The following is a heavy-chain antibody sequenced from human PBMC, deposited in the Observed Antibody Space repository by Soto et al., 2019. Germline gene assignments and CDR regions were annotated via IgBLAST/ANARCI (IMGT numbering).Heavy chain of an antibody. CDR2: IIPIFGTA. V-gene: IGHV1-69*13. J-gene: IGHJ6*02. D-gene: IGHD3-3*01. CDR1: GGTFSSYA. Sequence: GASVKVSCKASGGTFSSYAISWVRQAPGQGLEWMGGIIPIFGTANYAQKFQGRVTITADESTSTAYMELSSLRSEDTAVYYCGITIFGVVINYYYGMDVWGQGTTVTVSS. CDR3: GITIFGVVINYYYGMDV.